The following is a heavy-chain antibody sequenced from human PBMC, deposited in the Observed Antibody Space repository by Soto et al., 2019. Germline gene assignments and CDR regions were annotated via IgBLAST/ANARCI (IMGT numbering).Heavy chain of an antibody. V-gene: IGHV1-3*01. CDR3: ARGLRYFDWLLKFDP. Sequence: VKVSCKASGYTFTSYAMHWVRQAPGQRLEWMGWINAGNGNTKYSQKFQGRVTITRDTSASTAYMELSSLRSEDTAVYYCARGLRYFDWLLKFDPWGQGTLVPVSS. D-gene: IGHD3-9*01. J-gene: IGHJ5*02. CDR2: INAGNGNT. CDR1: GYTFTSYA.